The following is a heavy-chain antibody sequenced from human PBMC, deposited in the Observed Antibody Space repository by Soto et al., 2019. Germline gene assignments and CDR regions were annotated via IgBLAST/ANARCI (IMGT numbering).Heavy chain of an antibody. Sequence: QVQLVESGGGVVQPGRSLRLSCAASGLTLSRFAMHWVRQAPVKGLERVAVIGYDGSNKDYADSVKGRFTISRDNSKNRLYLQMKSLRPEDTAVYYCARDPLNYNGSWTYGMDVWGQATTVTVSS. CDR1: GLTLSRFA. CDR2: IGYDGSNK. CDR3: ARDPLNYNGSWTYGMDV. D-gene: IGHD3-10*01. V-gene: IGHV3-30-3*01. J-gene: IGHJ6*02.